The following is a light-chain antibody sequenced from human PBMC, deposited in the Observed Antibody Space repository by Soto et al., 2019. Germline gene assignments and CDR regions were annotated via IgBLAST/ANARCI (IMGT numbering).Light chain of an antibody. Sequence: EIVITQSPATVSLSPGERTTLSCRASQSVGNNLAWYQQKPGQAPRLLIYGAYTRATGIPARFSGSGSGTDFTLTISSLQSEDFAVYYCQHYNYWPPKTFGQGTKVDIK. J-gene: IGKJ1*01. CDR3: QHYNYWPPKT. CDR2: GAY. V-gene: IGKV3-15*01. CDR1: QSVGNN.